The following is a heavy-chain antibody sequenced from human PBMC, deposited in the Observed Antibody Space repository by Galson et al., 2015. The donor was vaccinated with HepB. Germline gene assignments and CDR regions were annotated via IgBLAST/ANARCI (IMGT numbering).Heavy chain of an antibody. V-gene: IGHV3-30*02. CDR2: IRSDGSNN. CDR1: GFTFSNSG. Sequence: SLRLSCAASGFTFSNSGMHWVRQAPGKGLEWVASIRSDGSNNYNAVSVRGRFTISRDNSKNTLYLQMNSLRAEDTSVYYCARDLWDYWGQGTLVTVSS. CDR3: ARDLWDY. J-gene: IGHJ4*02.